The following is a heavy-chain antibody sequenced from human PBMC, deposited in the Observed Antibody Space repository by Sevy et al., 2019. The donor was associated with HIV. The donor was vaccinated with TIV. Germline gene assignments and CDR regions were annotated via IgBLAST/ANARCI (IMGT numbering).Heavy chain of an antibody. D-gene: IGHD3-22*01. CDR1: GKTLSDLS. J-gene: IGHJ4*02. CDR3: ATTKVYYDSSDDPFDY. CDR2: FDPEDGET. Sequence: ASVKVSCKVSGKTLSDLSMHWVRQAPGKGLEWMGSFDPEDGETLYAQNFRARVTMTEDTSTDTAYMELSSLRSEDTAVYYCATTKVYYDSSDDPFDYWGQGSLVTVSS. V-gene: IGHV1-24*01.